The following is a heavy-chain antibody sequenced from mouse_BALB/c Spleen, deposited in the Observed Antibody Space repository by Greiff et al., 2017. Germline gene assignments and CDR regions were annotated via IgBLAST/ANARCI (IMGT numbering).Heavy chain of an antibody. V-gene: IGHV5-17*02. CDR1: GFTFSSFG. CDR3: ARGGGITTVVYDYAMDY. CDR2: ISSGSSTI. J-gene: IGHJ4*01. Sequence: EVKLMESGGGLVQPGGSRKLSCAASGFTFSSFGMHWVRQAPEKGLEWVAYISSGSSTIYYADTVKGRFTISRDNPKNTLFLQLTSLRSEDTAMYYCARGGGITTVVYDYAMDYWGQGTSVTVSA. D-gene: IGHD1-1*01.